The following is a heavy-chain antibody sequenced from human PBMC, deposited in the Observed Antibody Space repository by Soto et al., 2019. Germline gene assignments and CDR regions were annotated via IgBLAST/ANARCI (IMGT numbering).Heavy chain of an antibody. CDR1: GFTFSSYG. J-gene: IGHJ4*01. CDR2: IWYDGSNK. CDR3: SRDHGSVSYGDY. D-gene: IGHD1-26*01. V-gene: IGHV3-33*01. Sequence: QVQLVESGGGVVKPGRSLRLSCAASGFTFSSYGMHWVRQAPGKGLEWVAVIWYDGSNKYYADSVKGRFTISRDNSKNTLYLQMNSLRAEDTAVYYCSRDHGSVSYGDYWGQEPWSPSPQ.